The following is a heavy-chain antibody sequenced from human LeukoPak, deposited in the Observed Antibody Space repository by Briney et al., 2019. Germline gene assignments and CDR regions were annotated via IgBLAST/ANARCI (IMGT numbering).Heavy chain of an antibody. CDR1: GFTFSSYA. CDR3: ARVRGNSRTWYVDL. D-gene: IGHD4-23*01. V-gene: IGHV3-30-3*01. Sequence: GGSLRLSCAASGFTFSSYAMHWVRQAPGKGLEWVAVISYDGSNKYYADSVKGRFTISRDNSKNTLYLQMNSLRAEDTAVYYCARVRGNSRTWYVDLWGRGTQVTVSS. J-gene: IGHJ2*01. CDR2: ISYDGSNK.